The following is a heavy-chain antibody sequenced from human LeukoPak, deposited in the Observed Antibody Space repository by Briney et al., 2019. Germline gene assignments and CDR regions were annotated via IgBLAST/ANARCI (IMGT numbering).Heavy chain of an antibody. J-gene: IGHJ6*01. Sequence: GGSLRLSCAASGFTFSSYWMHWVRQVPGKGLEWVTYISERGGATTYADSVKGRFTISRDNSKNTLYLEMNSLRAEDTAIYYCAKMKGHPLPKYYMDVWGQGTTVTVSS. CDR1: GFTFSSYW. D-gene: IGHD1-26*01. CDR3: AKMKGHPLPKYYMDV. CDR2: ISERGGAT. V-gene: IGHV3-23*01.